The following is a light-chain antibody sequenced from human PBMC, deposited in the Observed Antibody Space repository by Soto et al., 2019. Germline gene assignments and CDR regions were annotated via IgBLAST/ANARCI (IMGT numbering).Light chain of an antibody. V-gene: IGKV1-8*01. CDR3: QQYHTQAT. Sequence: AIRMTQSPSSLSASTGDRVTITCRASQDVSGYVAWYQQKPGRAPNLLVYAASTLQAGVPSRFSGSASGTEFTLTITCLQSEDYATYFCQQYHTQATLGQGTKVDIK. CDR2: AAS. J-gene: IGKJ1*01. CDR1: QDVSGY.